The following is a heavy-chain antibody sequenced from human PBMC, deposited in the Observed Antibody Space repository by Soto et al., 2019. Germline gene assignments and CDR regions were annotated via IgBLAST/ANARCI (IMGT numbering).Heavy chain of an antibody. D-gene: IGHD3-3*01. J-gene: IGHJ5*02. CDR1: GGSISSSNC. CDR2: IYHSVST. CDR3: ARVLGALRFLRWSINDKWFDP. V-gene: IGHV4-4*02. Sequence: PSETLSLTCAVSGGSISSSNCWSWVRQPPGKGLEWIGEIYHSVSTNYNPSLKRRVTISVDKSKNQFSLKLSSVTAADTAVYYCARVLGALRFLRWSINDKWFDPWGQGTLVPVCS.